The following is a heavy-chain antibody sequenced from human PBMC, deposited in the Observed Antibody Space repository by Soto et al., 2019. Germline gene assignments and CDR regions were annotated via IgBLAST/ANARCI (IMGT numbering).Heavy chain of an antibody. Sequence: GGSLRLSCAASGFTFSSYGMHWVRQAPGKGLEWVAVISYDGSNKYYADSVKGRFTISRDNSKNTLYLQMNSLRAEDTAVYYCAKDQGPSYDSSGCIDYWGQGTLVTVPQ. V-gene: IGHV3-30*18. J-gene: IGHJ4*02. CDR1: GFTFSSYG. CDR3: AKDQGPSYDSSGCIDY. CDR2: ISYDGSNK. D-gene: IGHD3-22*01.